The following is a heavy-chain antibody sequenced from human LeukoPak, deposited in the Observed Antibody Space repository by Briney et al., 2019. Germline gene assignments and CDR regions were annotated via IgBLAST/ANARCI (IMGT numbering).Heavy chain of an antibody. Sequence: SETLSLTCTVSGGSISSGSYYWRWIRQPAGKGLEWIGRIYTSGSTNYNLSLKSRVTISVDTSKNQFSLKLSSVTAADTAVYYCARDGYTWMGDAFDIWGQGTMVTVSS. V-gene: IGHV4-61*02. CDR2: IYTSGST. CDR3: ARDGYTWMGDAFDI. J-gene: IGHJ3*02. CDR1: GGSISSGSYY. D-gene: IGHD5-12*01.